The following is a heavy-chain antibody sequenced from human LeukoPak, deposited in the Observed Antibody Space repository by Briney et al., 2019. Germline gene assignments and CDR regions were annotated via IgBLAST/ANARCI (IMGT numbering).Heavy chain of an antibody. D-gene: IGHD3-3*01. J-gene: IGHJ4*02. CDR3: ARGGYDLWSGYYHDH. CDR2: INPNSGDT. V-gene: IGHV1-2*02. Sequence: GASVKVSCKTSGYTFTGYYMHWVRQAPGQGLEWMGWINPNSGDTKFAQKFQGRVTMTRDTSISTAYMELSSLRSDDTAVYYCARGGYDLWSGYYHDHWGQGTLVTVSS. CDR1: GYTFTGYY.